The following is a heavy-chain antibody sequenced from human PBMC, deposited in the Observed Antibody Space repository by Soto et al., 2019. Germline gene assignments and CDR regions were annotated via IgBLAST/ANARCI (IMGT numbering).Heavy chain of an antibody. CDR1: GFTFSSYW. CDR2: IKGDGITT. J-gene: IGHJ4*02. V-gene: IGHV3-74*01. CDR3: ARGAFGAYYLDY. Sequence: EVQLVDSGGGLVQPGGSLRLSCAASGFTFSSYWIHWVRQAPGEGLVWVSRIKGDGITTNYADSVKGRFTISRDYAKNTVLPPMNSLRAEDTAVYYCARGAFGAYYLDYWGQGTLVTVSS. D-gene: IGHD3-3*01.